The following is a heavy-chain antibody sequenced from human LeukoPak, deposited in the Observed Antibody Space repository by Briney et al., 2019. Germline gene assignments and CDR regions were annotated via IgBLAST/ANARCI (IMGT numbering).Heavy chain of an antibody. D-gene: IGHD3-10*01. CDR3: ASDREYYYGSGSFDY. V-gene: IGHV3-7*04. Sequence: PGGSLRLSCAASGFTFSSYWMSWVRQAPWKGLEWVANIKQDGSEKYYVDSVKGRFTISRDNAKNSLYLQMNSLRAEDTAVYYCASDREYYYGSGSFDYWGQGTLVTVSS. CDR1: GFTFSSYW. CDR2: IKQDGSEK. J-gene: IGHJ4*02.